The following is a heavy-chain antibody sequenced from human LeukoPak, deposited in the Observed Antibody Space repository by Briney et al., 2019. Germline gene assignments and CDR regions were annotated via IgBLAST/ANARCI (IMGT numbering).Heavy chain of an antibody. J-gene: IGHJ5*02. CDR3: ARGGGGIAAPYNWFDP. D-gene: IGHD6-13*01. CDR2: IIPIFGTA. CDR1: GGTFSSYA. Sequence: GASVKVSCTASGGTFSSYAISWVRQAPGQGLEWMGGIIPIFGTANYAQKFQGRVTITTDESTSTAYMELSSLRSEDTAVYYCARGGGGIAAPYNWFDPWGQGTLVTVSS. V-gene: IGHV1-69*05.